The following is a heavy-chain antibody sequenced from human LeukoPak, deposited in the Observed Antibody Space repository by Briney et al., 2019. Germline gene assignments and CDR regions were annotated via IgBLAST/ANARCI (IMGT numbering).Heavy chain of an antibody. CDR1: GFTFDDYA. J-gene: IGHJ4*02. CDR3: AKGDGSGSYYKSTNLDY. V-gene: IGHV3-9*01. CDR2: ISWNSGSI. Sequence: GRSLRLSCAASGFTFDDYAMHWVRQAPGKGLEWVSGISWNSGSIGYADSVKGRFTISRDNAKNSLYLQINSPRAEDTALYYCAKGDGSGSYYKSTNLDYWGQGTLVTVSS. D-gene: IGHD3-10*01.